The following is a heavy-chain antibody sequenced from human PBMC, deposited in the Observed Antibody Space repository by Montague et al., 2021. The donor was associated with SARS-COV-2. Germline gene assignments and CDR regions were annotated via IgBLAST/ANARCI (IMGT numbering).Heavy chain of an antibody. J-gene: IGHJ4*02. V-gene: IGHV3-23*01. Sequence: SLRLSCAASGFTFSNYGMSWVRQAPGKGLEWVSHSNKNNGVTHYADSVRGRFTTSRDISKNTLFLQMNSLTAEDTAIYYCAKNKANVGSGPYLDYWGQGTLVAVPS. D-gene: IGHD6-19*01. CDR3: AKNKANVGSGPYLDY. CDR1: GFTFSNYG. CDR2: SNKNNGVT.